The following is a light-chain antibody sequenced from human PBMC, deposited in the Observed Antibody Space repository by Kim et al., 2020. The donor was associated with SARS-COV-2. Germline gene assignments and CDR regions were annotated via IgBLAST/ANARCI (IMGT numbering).Light chain of an antibody. J-gene: IGKJ2*01. V-gene: IGKV4-1*01. CDR1: QSVLYSSNNRNY. CDR3: QQYYSTPHT. Sequence: RATINCKSSQSVLYSSNNRNYLAWYQQKPGQPPKLLIDWASTQESGVPDRFGGSGSGTDFTLTISSLQAEDVAVYYCQQYYSTPHTFGQGTKLEI. CDR2: WAS.